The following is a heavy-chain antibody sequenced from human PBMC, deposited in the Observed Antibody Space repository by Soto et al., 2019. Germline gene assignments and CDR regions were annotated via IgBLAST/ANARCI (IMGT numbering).Heavy chain of an antibody. D-gene: IGHD1-26*01. CDR1: GGSFVGYY. V-gene: IGHV4-34*01. CDR3: ARGIVGATDFDY. Sequence: SETLSLTCAVYGGSFVGYYCSFIGQPPGKWLEWIGEINHSGSTNYNPSLKSRVTISVDTSKNQFSLKLSSVTAADTTVYYCARGIVGATDFDYWGQGALVTVSS. J-gene: IGHJ4*02. CDR2: INHSGST.